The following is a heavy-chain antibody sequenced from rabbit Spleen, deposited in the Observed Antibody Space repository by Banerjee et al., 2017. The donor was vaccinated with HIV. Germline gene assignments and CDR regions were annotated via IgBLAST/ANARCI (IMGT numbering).Heavy chain of an antibody. CDR2: TAVGSGRFT. CDR1: GFSFNSNDY. J-gene: IGHJ6*01. CDR3: ARDTGTSFSSYGMDL. Sequence: QEQLVESGGGLVRPGASLTLTCTASGFSFNSNDYMCWVRQAPGRGLEWIACTAVGSGRFTYSASWAKGRFTISKTSSTTVTLQMTSLTGADTATYFCARDTGTSFSSYGMDLWGPGTLVTVS. V-gene: IGHV1S45*01. D-gene: IGHD8-1*01.